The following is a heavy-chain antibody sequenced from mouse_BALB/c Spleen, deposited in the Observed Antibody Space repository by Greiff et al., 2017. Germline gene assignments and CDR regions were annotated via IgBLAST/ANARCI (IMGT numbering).Heavy chain of an antibody. CDR3: ARDQGDGYLPWFAY. D-gene: IGHD2-3*01. J-gene: IGHJ3*01. V-gene: IGHV2-9*02. CDR2: IWAGGST. Sequence: VKLMESGPGLVAPSQSLSITCTVSGFSLTSYGVHWVRQPPGKGLEWLGVIWAGGSTNYNSALMSRLSISKDNSKSQVFLKMNSLQTDDTAMYYCARDQGDGYLPWFAYWGQGTLVTVSA. CDR1: GFSLTSYG.